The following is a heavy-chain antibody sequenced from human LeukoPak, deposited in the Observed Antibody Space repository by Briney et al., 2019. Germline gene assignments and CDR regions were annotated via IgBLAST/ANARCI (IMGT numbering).Heavy chain of an antibody. V-gene: IGHV4-31*03. D-gene: IGHD3-10*01. CDR1: GGSISSGGYY. Sequence: PSETLSLTCTVSGGSISSGGYYWSWIRQHPGKGLEWIGSIYYSGTTYYNPSLKSRVTISVDTSKNQFSLKLSSVTAADTAVYYCARGVSAAHYGSGIYYYGMDVWGQGTTVTVSS. CDR3: ARGVSAAHYGSGIYYYGMDV. J-gene: IGHJ6*02. CDR2: IYYSGTT.